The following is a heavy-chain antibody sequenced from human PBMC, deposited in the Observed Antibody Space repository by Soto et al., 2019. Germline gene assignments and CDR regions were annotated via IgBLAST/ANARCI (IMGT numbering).Heavy chain of an antibody. CDR1: GYRFTSYW. CDR2: IFPSDSDT. J-gene: IGHJ5*02. Sequence: GESLKISCRTSGYRFTSYWIAWVRQMPGKGLEWMGIIFPSDSDTRYSPSFQGQVTISADRSTSTVFLQWASLKASDTAVYFCARKDRSGYFNWFDPWGQGTLVTVSS. D-gene: IGHD3-22*01. V-gene: IGHV5-51*01. CDR3: ARKDRSGYFNWFDP.